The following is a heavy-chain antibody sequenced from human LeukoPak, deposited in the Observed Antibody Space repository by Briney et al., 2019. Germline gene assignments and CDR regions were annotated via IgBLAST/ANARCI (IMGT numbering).Heavy chain of an antibody. J-gene: IGHJ4*02. CDR2: IYHTGST. V-gene: IGHV4-38-2*01. CDR3: ARAGWIITSGIDY. D-gene: IGHD3-10*01. CDR1: GYSISRGYY. Sequence: SETLSPTCGVSGYSISRGYYWAWIRQPPGKGLEWIGTIYHTGSTYYTPSLGSRVTISVDTSKNEFSLNLNSVTAADTAVYYCARAGWIITSGIDYWGQGALVTVSS.